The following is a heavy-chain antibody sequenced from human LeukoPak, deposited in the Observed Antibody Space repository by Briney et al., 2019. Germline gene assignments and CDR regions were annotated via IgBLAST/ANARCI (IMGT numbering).Heavy chain of an antibody. CDR2: IWYDGSKK. J-gene: IGHJ4*02. CDR1: GFTFSSYS. CDR3: ALGDSSSWYSPFDY. V-gene: IGHV3-30*02. D-gene: IGHD6-13*01. Sequence: GSLRLSCAASGFTFSSYSIHWVRQAPGKGLEWVAFIWYDGSKKVYVDSVKGRFTISRDNSKNTLYLQMNSLRAEDTAVYYCALGDSSSWYSPFDYWGQGTLVTVSS.